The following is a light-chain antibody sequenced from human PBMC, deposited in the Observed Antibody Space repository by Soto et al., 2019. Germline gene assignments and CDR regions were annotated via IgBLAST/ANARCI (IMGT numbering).Light chain of an antibody. CDR2: DAS. J-gene: IGKJ3*01. Sequence: EILMTQSPATLSVSPGARATLSCRASQSVSSNLAWYQQKPGQAPRLLIYDASNRATGIPARFSGSGSGTDFTLTISSLEPEDFAVYYCQQRSNWPTFGPGTKVDIK. CDR1: QSVSSN. CDR3: QQRSNWPT. V-gene: IGKV3-11*01.